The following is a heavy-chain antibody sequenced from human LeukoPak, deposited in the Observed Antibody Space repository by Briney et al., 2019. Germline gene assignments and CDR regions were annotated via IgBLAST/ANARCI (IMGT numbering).Heavy chain of an antibody. D-gene: IGHD4-17*01. CDR1: GFTVSSNY. Sequence: GGSLRLSCAASGFTVSSNYMSWVRQAPGKGLEWVSSISSSSSYIYYADSVKGRFTISRDNAKNSLYLQMNSLRAEDTAVYYCARASDDYGDYSSDYWGQGTLVTVSS. CDR2: ISSSSSYI. V-gene: IGHV3-21*01. CDR3: ARASDDYGDYSSDY. J-gene: IGHJ4*02.